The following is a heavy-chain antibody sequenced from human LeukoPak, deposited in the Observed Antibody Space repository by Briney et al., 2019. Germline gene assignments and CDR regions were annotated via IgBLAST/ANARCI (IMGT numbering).Heavy chain of an antibody. J-gene: IGHJ4*02. CDR1: GYTFTSYY. V-gene: IGHV1-46*01. CDR3: ARGPPLLDSSRPRPFGY. D-gene: IGHD3-22*01. Sequence: ASVKVSCKASGYTFTSYYMHWVRQAPGQGLEWMGIINPSGGSTSYAQKFQGRVTMTRDTSTSTVYMELSSLRSEDTAVYYCARGPPLLDSSRPRPFGYWGQGTLVTVSS. CDR2: INPSGGST.